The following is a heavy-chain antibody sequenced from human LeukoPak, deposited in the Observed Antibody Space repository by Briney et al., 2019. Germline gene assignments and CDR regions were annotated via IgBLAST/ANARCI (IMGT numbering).Heavy chain of an antibody. Sequence: GGSLRLSCTASGFIFCDYAMNWVRQAPGKGLEWIGFIRSKAYGGTTEYAASVQGRFTISRDDSKSIAYLQMSSLKTEDTAVYYCTRVRSSWYYLDYWGQGTLVTVSS. J-gene: IGHJ4*02. V-gene: IGHV3-49*04. CDR2: IRSKAYGGTT. CDR1: GFIFCDYA. D-gene: IGHD1-7*01. CDR3: TRVRSSWYYLDY.